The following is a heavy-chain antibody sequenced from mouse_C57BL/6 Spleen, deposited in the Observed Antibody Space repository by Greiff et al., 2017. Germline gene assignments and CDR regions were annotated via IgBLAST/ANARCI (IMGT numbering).Heavy chain of an antibody. D-gene: IGHD2-13*01. CDR2: INPSSGYT. CDR1: GYTFTSYT. Sequence: QVQLQQSGAELATPGASVKMSCKASGYTFTSYTMHWVKQRPGQGLEWIGYINPSSGYTKYNQKFKDKATLTADKSSSTAYMQLSSLTSEDSAVYYCARGGVTMAMDYWGQGTSVTVSS. J-gene: IGHJ4*01. V-gene: IGHV1-4*01. CDR3: ARGGVTMAMDY.